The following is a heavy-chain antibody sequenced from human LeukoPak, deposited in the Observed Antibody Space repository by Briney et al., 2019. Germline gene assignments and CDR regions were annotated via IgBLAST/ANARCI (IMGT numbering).Heavy chain of an antibody. CDR2: IWYDGSNK. V-gene: IGHV3-33*06. CDR1: GFSFSSYG. Sequence: GGSLRFSCAVCGFSFSSYGMHWDRLAPGKGLEWVAVIWYDGSNKYYADSVKGRFTIPRDNSKNTLYLQMNSLRAEDTAVYYCAKGDTDDYGGIDYWGQGTLVTVSS. D-gene: IGHD4-23*01. CDR3: AKGDTDDYGGIDY. J-gene: IGHJ4*02.